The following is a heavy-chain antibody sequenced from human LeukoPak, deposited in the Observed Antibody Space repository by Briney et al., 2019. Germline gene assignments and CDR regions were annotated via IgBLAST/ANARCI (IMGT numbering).Heavy chain of an antibody. D-gene: IGHD3-16*01. V-gene: IGHV1-18*01. CDR1: GYTFTSYG. J-gene: IGHJ3*02. CDR3: ARDTIDYVWGSYDAFDI. Sequence: ASVKVSCKASGYTFTSYGISWARQAPGQGLEWMGWISAYNGNTNYAQKLQGRVTMTTDTSTSTAYMELRSLRSDDTAVYYCARDTIDYVWGSYDAFDIWGQGTMVTVSS. CDR2: ISAYNGNT.